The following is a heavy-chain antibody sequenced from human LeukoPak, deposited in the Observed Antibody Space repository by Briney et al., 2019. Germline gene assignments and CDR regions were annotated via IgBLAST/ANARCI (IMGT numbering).Heavy chain of an antibody. CDR1: GGSFSGYY. J-gene: IGHJ4*02. V-gene: IGHV4-34*01. Sequence: SETLSLTCAVYGGSFSGYYWSWIRQPPGKGLEWIGEINHSGSTNYNPSLKSRVTISVDTSKNQFSLKLSSVTAADTAVYYCAREKPSGATDYWGQGTLVTVS. CDR3: AREKPSGATDY. D-gene: IGHD1-26*01. CDR2: INHSGST.